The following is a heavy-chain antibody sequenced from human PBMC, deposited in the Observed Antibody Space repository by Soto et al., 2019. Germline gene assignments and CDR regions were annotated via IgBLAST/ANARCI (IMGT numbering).Heavy chain of an antibody. Sequence: QVQLVQSGAEVKKPGSSVKVSCKASGDAFTNYIFDWVRQAPGQGLEWMGGIIPMFGTQKYAQTFQDRVTIPEDVSTGTAYLELNSLRFDDTAVYYCARGRDQPPVGLYFDSWGEGTRVTVSS. CDR3: ARGRDQPPVGLYFDS. V-gene: IGHV1-69*01. CDR2: IIPMFGTQ. D-gene: IGHD1-26*01. J-gene: IGHJ4*02. CDR1: GDAFTNYI.